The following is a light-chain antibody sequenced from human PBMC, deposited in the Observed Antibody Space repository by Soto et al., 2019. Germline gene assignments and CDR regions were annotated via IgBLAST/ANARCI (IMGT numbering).Light chain of an antibody. Sequence: QAVVTQEPSLTVSPGGTVTLTCGSSTGAVTSGHYPYWFQQKPGHAPRTLIYDTSNKHSWTPARFSGSLLGGKAALTLSGAQHEDEAEYYCLLSYSGARVFGGGTKLTVL. J-gene: IGLJ2*01. V-gene: IGLV7-46*01. CDR2: DTS. CDR3: LLSYSGARV. CDR1: TGAVTSGHY.